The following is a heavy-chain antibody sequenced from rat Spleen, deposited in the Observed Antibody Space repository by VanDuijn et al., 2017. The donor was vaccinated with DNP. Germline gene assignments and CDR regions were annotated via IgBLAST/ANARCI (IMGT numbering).Heavy chain of an antibody. CDR1: GFTFSYYW. J-gene: IGHJ2*01. V-gene: IGHV5-31*01. Sequence: EVQLVESGGDLVQPGRSLKVSCVASGFTFSYYWMAWIRQVPGKGLEWIASITGGSGITSYPDSVKGRFTISRDNAKSTLYLQMDSLRSEDTATYYCATHLGLGFDYWGQGVMVTVSS. CDR3: ATHLGLGFDY. D-gene: IGHD1-7*01. CDR2: ITGGSGIT.